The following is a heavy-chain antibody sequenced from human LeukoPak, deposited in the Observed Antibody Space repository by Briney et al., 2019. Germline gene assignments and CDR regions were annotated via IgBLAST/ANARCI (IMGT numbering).Heavy chain of an antibody. CDR2: ISSSSSYI. CDR1: GFTFSSYS. V-gene: IGHV3-21*01. D-gene: IGHD6-13*01. CDR3: ARDRGSSWYPTPPDY. Sequence: GGSLRLSCAASGFTFSSYSMNWVRQAPGKGLEWVSSISSSSSYIYYADSVKGRFTISRDNAKNSLYLQMNSLRAEDTAVYYCARDRGSSWYPTPPDYWGQGTLVTVSS. J-gene: IGHJ4*02.